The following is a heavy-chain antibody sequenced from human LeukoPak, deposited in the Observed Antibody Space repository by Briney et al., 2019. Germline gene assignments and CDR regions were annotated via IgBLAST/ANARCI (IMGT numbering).Heavy chain of an antibody. Sequence: PSETLSLTCIVSGDSIRSSGYYWGWIRQPPGKGLVWIGSMFYGETTSYSPSLQSRVTISLDTSKNQFSLRLNSVTAADTAAYYCARLERSRMDGAQYWGQGTLVTVSS. D-gene: IGHD4/OR15-4a*01. CDR1: GDSIRSSGYY. CDR3: ARLERSRMDGAQY. J-gene: IGHJ4*02. CDR2: MFYGETT. V-gene: IGHV4-39*01.